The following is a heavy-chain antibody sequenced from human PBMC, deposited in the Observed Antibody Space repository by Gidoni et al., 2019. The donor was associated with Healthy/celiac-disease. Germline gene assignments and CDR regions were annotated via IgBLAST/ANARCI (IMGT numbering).Heavy chain of an antibody. Sequence: QVQLVESGGGVVQPGRSLRLSCAASGFTFSSYGMHWVRQAPGKGLEGVAVIWYDGSNKYYADSVKGRFTISRDNSKNTLYLQMNSLRAEDTAVYYCARSKGFLLREEVDFYYGMDVWGQGTTVTVSS. CDR3: ARSKGFLLREEVDFYYGMDV. CDR2: IWYDGSNK. J-gene: IGHJ6*02. CDR1: GFTFSSYG. D-gene: IGHD3-3*01. V-gene: IGHV3-33*01.